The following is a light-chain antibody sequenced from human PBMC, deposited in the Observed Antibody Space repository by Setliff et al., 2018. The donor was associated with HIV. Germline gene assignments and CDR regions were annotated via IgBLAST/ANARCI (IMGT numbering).Light chain of an antibody. CDR1: NIGSKS. CDR3: QVWDSSSDHHV. J-gene: IGLJ1*01. CDR2: DNG. V-gene: IGLV3-21*03. Sequence: SFELAQPPSVSVAPGKTARITCGGNNIGSKSVHWYQQKPGQAPVLVVYDNGDRPSGIPERFSGSNSGNTATLTISRVEAGDEADYYCQVWDSSSDHHVFGTGTKVTDL.